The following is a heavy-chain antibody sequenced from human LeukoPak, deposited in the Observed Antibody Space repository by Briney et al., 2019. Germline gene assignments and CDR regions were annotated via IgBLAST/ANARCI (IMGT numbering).Heavy chain of an antibody. Sequence: PGGSLRLSCVASGYSFASFAMSWVRQVPGKGLEWVSGISGSGGSTFYADSVAGRFAISSDKSKNTVYLQMMSLTAEDTAVYYCAKTRYNCKSPDAFDVWGQGTLVTVSS. J-gene: IGHJ3*01. D-gene: IGHD1-1*01. CDR2: ISGSGGST. CDR3: AKTRYNCKSPDAFDV. V-gene: IGHV3-23*01. CDR1: GYSFASFA.